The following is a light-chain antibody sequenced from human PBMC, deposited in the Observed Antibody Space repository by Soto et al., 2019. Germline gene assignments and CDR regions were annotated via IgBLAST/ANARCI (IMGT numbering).Light chain of an antibody. CDR1: SSNIGSSS. CDR3: EAWDVTLNGLYV. V-gene: IGLV1-44*01. J-gene: IGLJ1*01. Sequence: QSVLTQPPSASGTPGQRVTISCSGSSSNIGSSSVNWYQQLPGTAPKLLIYNNNQWPSGVPGRFSGSKSGTSASLAIRGLQSEDEADYYCEAWDVTLNGLYVFGTGTKVTVL. CDR2: NNN.